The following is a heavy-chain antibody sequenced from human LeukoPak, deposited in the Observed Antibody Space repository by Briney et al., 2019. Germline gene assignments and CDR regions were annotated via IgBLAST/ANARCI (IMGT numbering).Heavy chain of an antibody. D-gene: IGHD2-2*03. Sequence: GGSLRLSCAASGFTFSSYWMHWVRQAPGEGLECVSRINSDGTSTTYADSVKGRFTISRDNARNTLYMQMNSLRAEDTAVYYCARATLDIVGATRTFDYWGQGTLVTVSS. CDR1: GFTFSSYW. CDR3: ARATLDIVGATRTFDY. CDR2: INSDGTST. J-gene: IGHJ4*02. V-gene: IGHV3-74*01.